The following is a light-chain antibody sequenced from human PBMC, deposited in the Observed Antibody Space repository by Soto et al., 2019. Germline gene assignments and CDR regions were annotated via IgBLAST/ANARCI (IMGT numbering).Light chain of an antibody. J-gene: IGLJ1*01. V-gene: IGLV1-40*01. CDR2: GNS. CDR3: CSYAGSSTYV. Sequence: QSALTQPPSVSGAPGQRVTISCTGSSSNIGAGNDGHWYQQLPGTAPKLLIYGNSNRPSGVSDRFSGSKSGTTASLAISRLQAEDEADYYCCSYAGSSTYVFGTGTKVTVL. CDR1: SSNIGAGND.